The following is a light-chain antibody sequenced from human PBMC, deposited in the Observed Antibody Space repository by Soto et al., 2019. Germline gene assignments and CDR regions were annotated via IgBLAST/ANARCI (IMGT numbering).Light chain of an antibody. J-gene: IGKJ1*01. V-gene: IGKV1-5*03. Sequence: DIQMTQSPSTLSASVADRVTITCRASQSISSWLAWYKQKPGKAPKLLIYKASNLESGVPSRFSGSGSGTEFTLSISSLQPDDFATYYCQQYNSLWTFGQGTKVEIK. CDR3: QQYNSLWT. CDR2: KAS. CDR1: QSISSW.